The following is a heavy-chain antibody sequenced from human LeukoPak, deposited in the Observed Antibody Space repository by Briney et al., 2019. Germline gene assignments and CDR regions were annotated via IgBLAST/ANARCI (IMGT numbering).Heavy chain of an antibody. J-gene: IGHJ3*02. V-gene: IGHV4-59*08. Sequence: SETLSLTCTVSSASFSSYYWSWIRQPPGKGLEWIGYVRNSGFTKYNASLKSRVTMSIDTSQIQFSLKLTSVTAADTAVYYCARHGQQMENNAFDMWGRGTMVTVSS. D-gene: IGHD6-13*01. CDR1: SASFSSYY. CDR2: VRNSGFT. CDR3: ARHGQQMENNAFDM.